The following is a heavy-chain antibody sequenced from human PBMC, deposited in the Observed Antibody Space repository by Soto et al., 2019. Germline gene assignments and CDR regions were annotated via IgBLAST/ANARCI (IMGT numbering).Heavy chain of an antibody. V-gene: IGHV1-8*01. Sequence: QVQLVQSGAEVKKPGASVKVSCEASAYSFTSYDINWVRQATGQGLEWMGWMNSKSGNTAYAQKFQGRVTMTRNTSISTAYMELSSLRSEDTAVYYCARGGRMGDYSYYMDVWGKGTTVTVSS. D-gene: IGHD3-16*01. CDR3: ARGGRMGDYSYYMDV. CDR1: AYSFTSYD. J-gene: IGHJ6*03. CDR2: MNSKSGNT.